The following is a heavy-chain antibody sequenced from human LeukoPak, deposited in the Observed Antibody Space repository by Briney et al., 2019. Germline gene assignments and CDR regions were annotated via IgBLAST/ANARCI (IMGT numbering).Heavy chain of an antibody. CDR1: GFTFSSYS. D-gene: IGHD3-22*01. Sequence: KTGGSLRLSCAASGFTFSSYSMNWVRQAPGKGLEWVSSISSSSSYIYYADSVKGRFTISRDNAKNSLYLQMNSLRAEDTAVYYCARGVGFRGYDEYFDYWGQRTLVTVSS. V-gene: IGHV3-21*01. CDR2: ISSSSSYI. CDR3: ARGVGFRGYDEYFDY. J-gene: IGHJ4*02.